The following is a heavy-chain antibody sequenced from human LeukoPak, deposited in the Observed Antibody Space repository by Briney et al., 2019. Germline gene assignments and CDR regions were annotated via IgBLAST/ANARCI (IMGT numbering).Heavy chain of an antibody. Sequence: PGRSLRLSCAASGFTFSSYGMHWVRQAPGKGLEWVAVISYDGSNNYYADSVKGRFTISRDNSKNTLYLQMNSLRAEDTAVYYCANHFYNLAAWGQGTLVTVSS. D-gene: IGHD1-14*01. CDR2: ISYDGSNN. CDR3: ANHFYNLAA. J-gene: IGHJ5*02. V-gene: IGHV3-30*18. CDR1: GFTFSSYG.